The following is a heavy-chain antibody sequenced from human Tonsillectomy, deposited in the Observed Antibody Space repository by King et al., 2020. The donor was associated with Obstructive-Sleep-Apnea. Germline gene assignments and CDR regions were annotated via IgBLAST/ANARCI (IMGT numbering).Heavy chain of an antibody. Sequence: VQLVESGAEGKKPGSSVKVSCKASGGTFSSDAISWLRQAPGQGLEWRGGIIPILGIAKYAQKFQGRVTITADKSTNTAYMELSSLRSEDTAVYYCARDEAAAAGREYYYYGMDVWGQGTTVTVSS. CDR3: ARDEAAAAGREYYYYGMDV. D-gene: IGHD6-13*01. J-gene: IGHJ6*02. CDR2: IIPILGIA. V-gene: IGHV1-69*09. CDR1: GGTFSSDA.